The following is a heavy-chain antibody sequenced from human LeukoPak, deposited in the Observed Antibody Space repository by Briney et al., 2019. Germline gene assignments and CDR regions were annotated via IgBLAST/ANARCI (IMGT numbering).Heavy chain of an antibody. D-gene: IGHD3-3*01. V-gene: IGHV3-23*01. CDR3: AKVTDGGVVIIMFDY. J-gene: IGHJ4*02. CDR1: GFTFSSYA. Sequence: GGSLRLSCAASGFTFSSYAMSWVRQAPGEGLEWVSAISGSGGSTYYADSVKGRFTISRDNSKNTLYLQMNSLRAEDTAVYYCAKVTDGGVVIIMFDYWGQGTLVTVSS. CDR2: ISGSGGST.